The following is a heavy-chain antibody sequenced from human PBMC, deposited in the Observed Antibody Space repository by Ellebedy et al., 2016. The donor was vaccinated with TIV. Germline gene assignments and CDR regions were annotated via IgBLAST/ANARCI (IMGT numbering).Heavy chain of an antibody. D-gene: IGHD6-19*01. Sequence: GESLKISCAASGFTFSSYDMHWVRQATGEGLEWISSIHAAGYPHYAGSVKGRFTISRENARNSLYLHMSSLRAGDTAVYYCARVGRDSNGWYHFDYWGQGTLVTVSS. CDR3: ARVGRDSNGWYHFDY. CDR1: GFTFSSYD. CDR2: IHAAGYP. V-gene: IGHV3-13*05. J-gene: IGHJ4*02.